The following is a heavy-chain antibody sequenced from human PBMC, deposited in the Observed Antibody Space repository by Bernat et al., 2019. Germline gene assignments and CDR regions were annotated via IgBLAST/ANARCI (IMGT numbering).Heavy chain of an antibody. J-gene: IGHJ3*02. CDR3: ARLDVDTTDAFDI. Sequence: EVQLVETGGGLIQPGGSLRLSCAASGFTVSSNYMSWVRQAPEKGLEWVSVIYSGGSTYYADSVKGRFTISRDNSKNTLYLQMNSLRAEDTAVYYCARLDVDTTDAFDIWGQGTMVTVSS. CDR2: IYSGGST. D-gene: IGHD5-18*01. V-gene: IGHV3-53*02. CDR1: GFTVSSNY.